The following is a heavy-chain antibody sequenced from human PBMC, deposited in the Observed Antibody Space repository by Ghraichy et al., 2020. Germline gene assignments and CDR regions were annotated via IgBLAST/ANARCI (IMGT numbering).Heavy chain of an antibody. CDR3: AKDRKAYGGKGYFDS. CDR2: VSGSGGNT. J-gene: IGHJ4*02. CDR1: GFTFRNHA. V-gene: IGHV3-23*01. Sequence: GGSLRLSCASSGFTFRNHALNWVRQAPGKGLEWVSVVSGSGGNTNYADSVKGRFTISRDNSKNTVHLLLSSLRVEDTAVYYCAKDRKAYGGKGYFDSWGQGTLVTVSS. D-gene: IGHD3-22*01.